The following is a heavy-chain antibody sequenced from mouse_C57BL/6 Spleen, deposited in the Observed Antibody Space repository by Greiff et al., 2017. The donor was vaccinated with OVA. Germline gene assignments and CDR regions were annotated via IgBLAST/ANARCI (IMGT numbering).Heavy chain of an antibody. CDR3: ARPFYYGNSAWFAY. CDR2: LYPGDGDT. CDR1: GYAFSSYW. V-gene: IGHV1-80*01. D-gene: IGHD2-1*01. J-gene: IGHJ3*01. Sequence: QVQLQQSGAELVKPGASVKISCKASGYAFSSYWMNWVKQRPGKGLEWIGQLYPGDGDTNYNGKFTGKATLTADKSSSTAYMQLSSLTSEDSAVYFCARPFYYGNSAWFAYWGQGTLVTVSA.